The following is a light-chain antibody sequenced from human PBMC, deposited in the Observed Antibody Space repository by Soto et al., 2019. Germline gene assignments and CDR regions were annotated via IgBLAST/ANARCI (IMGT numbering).Light chain of an antibody. CDR2: EVS. J-gene: IGLJ3*02. Sequence: QSALTQPASVPGSPGQSITISCTGTSSDVGRYNYVSWYQQHPGKAPKLMIYEVSNRPSGVSNRFSGSESGNTASLTISGLQAEDEADYYCSSYTTTSTLVFGGGTKVTVL. CDR1: SSDVGRYNY. CDR3: SSYTTTSTLV. V-gene: IGLV2-14*01.